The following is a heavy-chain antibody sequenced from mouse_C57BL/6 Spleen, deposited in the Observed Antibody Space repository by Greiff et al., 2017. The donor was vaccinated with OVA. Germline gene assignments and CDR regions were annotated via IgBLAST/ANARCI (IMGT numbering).Heavy chain of an antibody. J-gene: IGHJ3*01. CDR1: GFNIKDYY. Sequence: VQLQQSGAELVRPGASVKLSCTASGFNIKDYYMHWVKQRPEQGLEWIGRIDPEDGDTEYAPKFQGKATMTADTSSNTAYLQLSSLTSEDTAVYYCTPYYYGSSLCAYWGQGTLVTVSA. CDR3: TPYYYGSSLCAY. D-gene: IGHD1-1*01. CDR2: IDPEDGDT. V-gene: IGHV14-1*01.